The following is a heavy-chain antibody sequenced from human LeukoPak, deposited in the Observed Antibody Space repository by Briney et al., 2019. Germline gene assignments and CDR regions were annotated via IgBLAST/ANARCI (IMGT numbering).Heavy chain of an antibody. V-gene: IGHV3-7*04. Sequence: GGSLRLSCAASGFTFTSYWMTWVRQAPGKGLEWVANIRQDGSAKSYVDSVKGRFTVSRDNAQNSLYLQINSLRAEDTAVYYCARDGYATGSHDYWGQGTLVAVSS. J-gene: IGHJ4*02. CDR3: ARDGYATGSHDY. CDR2: IRQDGSAK. CDR1: GFTFTSYW. D-gene: IGHD3-10*01.